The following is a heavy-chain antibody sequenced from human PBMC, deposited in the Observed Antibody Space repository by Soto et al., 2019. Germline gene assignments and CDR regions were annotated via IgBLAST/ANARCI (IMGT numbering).Heavy chain of an antibody. CDR3: AKDVRVPAPDYFDY. CDR1: GFTFSSYG. D-gene: IGHD2-2*01. V-gene: IGHV3-30*18. CDR2: ISYDGSNK. J-gene: IGHJ4*02. Sequence: PGGSLRLSCAASGFTFSSYGMHWVRQAPGKGLEWVAVISYDGSNKYYADSVKGRFTISRDNSKNTLYLQMNSLRAEDTAVYYCAKDVRVPAPDYFDYWGQGTLVTVSS.